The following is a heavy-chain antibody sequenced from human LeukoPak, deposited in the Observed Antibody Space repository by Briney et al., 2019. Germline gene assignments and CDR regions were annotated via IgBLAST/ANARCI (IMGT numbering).Heavy chain of an antibody. CDR1: EFRFSAHG. V-gene: IGHV3-23*01. CDR2: VSAGGGET. Sequence: GGSLRLSCAASEFRFSAHGMNWVRQAPGKGLEWISSVSAGGGETFYGDSVKGRFIVARDNSKNTLYLQMKTLRAEDTATYYCAKDSGTWNDSDYWGQGTLVTVSS. CDR3: AKDSGTWNDSDY. D-gene: IGHD1-1*01. J-gene: IGHJ4*02.